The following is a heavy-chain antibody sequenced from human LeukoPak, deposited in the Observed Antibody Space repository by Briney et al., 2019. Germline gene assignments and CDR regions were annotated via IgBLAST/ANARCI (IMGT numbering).Heavy chain of an antibody. CDR1: GFTFSGSA. V-gene: IGHV3-73*01. D-gene: IGHD6-19*01. CDR3: TSTHADSSGWYSHGAFDI. Sequence: GGSLRLSCAASGFTFSGSAMHWVRQASGKGLEWVGRIRSKANSYATAYAASVKGRFTISRDDSKNTAYLQMNSLKTEDTAVYYCTSTHADSSGWYSHGAFDIWGQGTMVTASS. J-gene: IGHJ3*02. CDR2: IRSKANSYAT.